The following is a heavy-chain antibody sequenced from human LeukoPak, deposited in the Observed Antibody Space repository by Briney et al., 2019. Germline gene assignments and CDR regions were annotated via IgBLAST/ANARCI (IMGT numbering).Heavy chain of an antibody. Sequence: SETLSLTCTVSGGSISSGDYYWSWIRQPPGKGLEWIGYIYYSGSTYYNPSLKSRVTISVDRSKNQFSLKMSSVTAADTAVYFCARDNHITIFGVDNDAFDIWGQGTMVTVSS. CDR1: GGSISSGDYY. V-gene: IGHV4-30-4*08. D-gene: IGHD3-3*01. CDR2: IYYSGST. CDR3: ARDNHITIFGVDNDAFDI. J-gene: IGHJ3*02.